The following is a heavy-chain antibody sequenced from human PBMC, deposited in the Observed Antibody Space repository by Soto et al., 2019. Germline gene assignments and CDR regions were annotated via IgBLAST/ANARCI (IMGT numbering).Heavy chain of an antibody. Sequence: EVQLVESGGGLVQPGGSLRLSCAASGFTFSSYSMNWVRQAPGKGLEWVSYISSSGNTIYYADSVKGRFTISRDNAKNSLYLQTNSLRDEDTAVYYCARDGSKRGANWFDPWGQGTLVTVSS. CDR1: GFTFSSYS. D-gene: IGHD3-16*01. V-gene: IGHV3-48*02. CDR3: ARDGSKRGANWFDP. J-gene: IGHJ5*02. CDR2: ISSSGNTI.